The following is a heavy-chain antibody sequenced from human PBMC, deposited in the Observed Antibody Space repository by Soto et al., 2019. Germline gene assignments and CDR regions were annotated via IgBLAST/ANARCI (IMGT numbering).Heavy chain of an antibody. D-gene: IGHD4-17*01. CDR1: GGSISSGGYY. J-gene: IGHJ3*02. CDR2: IYYSGSS. Sequence: QVQLQESGPGLVKPSQTLSLTCTVSGGSISSGGYYWSWIRQHPGKGLEWIGYIYYSGSSYYNPSLKSRVTISVDTSKNQFSLKLSSVTAADTAVYYCARATVTIRLGNDAFDIWGQGTMVTVSS. V-gene: IGHV4-31*03. CDR3: ARATVTIRLGNDAFDI.